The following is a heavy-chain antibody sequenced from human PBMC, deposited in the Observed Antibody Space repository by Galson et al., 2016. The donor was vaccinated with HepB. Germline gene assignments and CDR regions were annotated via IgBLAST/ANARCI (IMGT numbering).Heavy chain of an antibody. CDR1: DVSVNSEAYH. D-gene: IGHD3-16*01. CDR3: ATYFVGRGGSGY. J-gene: IGHJ4*02. Sequence: ETLSLTCSVSDVSVNSEAYHWIWIRQPPGRGLEWLGHTYPSRRSSYNPPLKSRVTMSVDTSKNQFSLTLSSVTAADTAAYYCATYFVGRGGSGYWGTGALVTVSS. V-gene: IGHV4-61*08. CDR2: TYPSRRS.